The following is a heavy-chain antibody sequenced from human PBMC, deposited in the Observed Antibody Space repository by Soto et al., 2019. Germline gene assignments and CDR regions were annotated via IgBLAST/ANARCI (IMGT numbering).Heavy chain of an antibody. CDR2: INHSGIT. Sequence: SETLSLTCTVSGGSFSGYFWTWIRQPPGKGLEWLAEINHSGITNYNPSVESRVSMSVDTSKNQFSLRLYSVTAADTAVYYCVRGPYNYNSRYFDYWGQGTRVTVSS. V-gene: IGHV4-34*01. J-gene: IGHJ4*02. D-gene: IGHD1-1*01. CDR3: VRGPYNYNSRYFDY. CDR1: GGSFSGYF.